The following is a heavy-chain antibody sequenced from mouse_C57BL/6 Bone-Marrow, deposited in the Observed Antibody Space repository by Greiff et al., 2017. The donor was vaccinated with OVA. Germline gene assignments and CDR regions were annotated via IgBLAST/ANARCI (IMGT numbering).Heavy chain of an antibody. CDR3: ARLGVSSYWYFDV. CDR2: IHPNSGST. D-gene: IGHD1-1*01. J-gene: IGHJ1*03. Sequence: VKLQQPGAELVKPGASVKLSCKASGYTFTSYWMHWVKQRPGQGLEWIGMIHPNSGSTNYNEKFKSKATLTVDKSSSTAYMQLSSLTSEDSAVYYCARLGVSSYWYFDVWGTGTTVTVSS. CDR1: GYTFTSYW. V-gene: IGHV1-64*01.